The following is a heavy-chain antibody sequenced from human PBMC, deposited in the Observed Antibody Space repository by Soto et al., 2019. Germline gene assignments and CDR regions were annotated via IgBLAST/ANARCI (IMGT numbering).Heavy chain of an antibody. CDR2: ISNSGRII. CDR3: AREWGTSIAAAFDY. CDR1: GFTFSSFE. D-gene: IGHD6-6*01. J-gene: IGHJ4*02. Sequence: EVQLVESGGGLVQPGGALKLSCAASGFTFSSFEMNWVRQAPGKGLEWVSYISNSGRIIYYADSVKGRFTISRDDAKNSLYLQINSPRAEDTAVYYCAREWGTSIAAAFDYWGQGTLVTVSS. V-gene: IGHV3-48*03.